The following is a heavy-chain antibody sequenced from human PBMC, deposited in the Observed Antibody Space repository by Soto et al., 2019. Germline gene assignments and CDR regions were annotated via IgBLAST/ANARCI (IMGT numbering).Heavy chain of an antibody. D-gene: IGHD2-15*01. CDR1: GFTFSSYA. CDR2: ISGNGGNT. CDR3: ARGRSNRGGYSPVFDS. V-gene: IGHV3-64*01. Sequence: VQLVESGGGLVQPGGSLRLSCAASGFTFSSYAMHWVRQAPGKGLEFVSAISGNGGNTHYANSVRGRFTISRANSKNTLYLQMGGLRADDMAVYYCARGRSNRGGYSPVFDSWGQGTLVTVSS. J-gene: IGHJ4*02.